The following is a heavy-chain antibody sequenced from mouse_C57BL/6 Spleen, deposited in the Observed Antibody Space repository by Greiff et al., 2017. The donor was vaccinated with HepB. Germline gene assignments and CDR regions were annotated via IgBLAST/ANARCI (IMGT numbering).Heavy chain of an antibody. CDR2: INPNNGGT. CDR3: ARRDGNYGVYFDY. J-gene: IGHJ2*01. D-gene: IGHD2-1*01. CDR1: GYTFTDYY. Sequence: VQLQQSGPELVKPGASVKISCKASGYTFTDYYMNWVKQSHGKSLEWIGDINPNNGGTSYKQKFKGKATLTVDKSSSTAYMELRSLTSEDSAVYYCARRDGNYGVYFDYGGQGTTLTVSS. V-gene: IGHV1-26*01.